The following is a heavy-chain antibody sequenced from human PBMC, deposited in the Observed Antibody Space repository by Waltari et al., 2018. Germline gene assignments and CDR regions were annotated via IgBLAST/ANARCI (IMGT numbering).Heavy chain of an antibody. V-gene: IGHV4-59*01. CDR3: ARVVGIAVAGSSGTFDP. Sequence: QVQLQESGSGLVKPSETLSLTCTVSGGSISSYYWSWIRQPPGKGLEWIGYIYYSGSTNYNPSLKSRVTISVDTSKNQFSLKLSSVTAADTAVYHCARVVGIAVAGSSGTFDPWGQGTLVTVSS. J-gene: IGHJ5*02. CDR2: IYYSGST. CDR1: GGSISSYY. D-gene: IGHD6-19*01.